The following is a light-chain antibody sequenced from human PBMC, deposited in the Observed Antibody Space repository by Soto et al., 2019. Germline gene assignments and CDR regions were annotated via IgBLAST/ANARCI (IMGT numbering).Light chain of an antibody. J-gene: IGKJ4*01. CDR3: HQYGTSPLT. CDR1: QSVTSGY. V-gene: IGKV3-20*01. CDR2: GAS. Sequence: EIVLTQSPGTLSLSPGERATLSCRASQSVTSGYLAWYQQKPGQSPRLLMYGASSRATGVPDRFSGSGSGTDFTLTITRLEPEDFAVYYCHQYGTSPLTFGGGTNVDI.